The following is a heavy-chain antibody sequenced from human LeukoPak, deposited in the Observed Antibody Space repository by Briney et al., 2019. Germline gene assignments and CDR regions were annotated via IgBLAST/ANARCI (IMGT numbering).Heavy chain of an antibody. D-gene: IGHD3-3*01. CDR2: ISSNGGST. CDR1: GFTFSSYA. Sequence: GGSLRLSCAASGFTFSSYAMPWVRQAPGKGLEYVSAISSNGGSTYYANSVKGRFTISRDNSKNTLYLQMGSLRAEDMAVYYCARASYYDFWSGYYSAFDIWGQGTMVTVSS. V-gene: IGHV3-64*01. CDR3: ARASYYDFWSGYYSAFDI. J-gene: IGHJ3*02.